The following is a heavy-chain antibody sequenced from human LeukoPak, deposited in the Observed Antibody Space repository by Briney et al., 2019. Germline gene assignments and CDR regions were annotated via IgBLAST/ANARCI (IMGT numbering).Heavy chain of an antibody. CDR3: ARVGLTYYYDSSGYNWFDP. J-gene: IGHJ5*02. CDR1: GFAFSSYS. V-gene: IGHV3-48*01. Sequence: PGGSLRLSCAASGFAFSSYSMNWVRQAPGKGREWVSYISSSSSTIYYADSVKGRFTISRDNAKNSLYLQMNSLRAEDTAVYYCARVGLTYYYDSSGYNWFDPWGQGTLVTVSS. CDR2: ISSSSSTI. D-gene: IGHD3-22*01.